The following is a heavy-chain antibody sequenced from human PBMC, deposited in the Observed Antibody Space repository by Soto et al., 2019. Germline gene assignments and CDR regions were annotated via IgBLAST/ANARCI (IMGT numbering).Heavy chain of an antibody. CDR1: GFTFSSYA. J-gene: IGHJ4*02. Sequence: GGSLRLSCAASGFTFSSYAMSWVRQAPGKGLEWVSAISSSGGSTNYADSVKGRFTISRDNSKNTLYLQMNSLRGEDTAVYYCAKRPTTYYLNYWGQGTLVTVSS. CDR3: AKRPTTYYLNY. V-gene: IGHV3-23*01. CDR2: ISSSGGST. D-gene: IGHD1-7*01.